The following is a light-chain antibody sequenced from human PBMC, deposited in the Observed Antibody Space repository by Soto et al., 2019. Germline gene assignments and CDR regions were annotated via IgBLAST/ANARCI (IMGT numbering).Light chain of an antibody. Sequence: QSVLAQAASVSGSPGQSITISCIVTSSDIGFYNYVSWYQQHPGKAPKLMIYEVRNRPSGVSDRFSGSKSGNTASLTISGLQAEDEADYYCSSYTSTFIVVFGGGTKVTLL. V-gene: IGLV2-14*01. CDR3: SSYTSTFIVV. CDR2: EVR. CDR1: SSDIGFYNY. J-gene: IGLJ2*01.